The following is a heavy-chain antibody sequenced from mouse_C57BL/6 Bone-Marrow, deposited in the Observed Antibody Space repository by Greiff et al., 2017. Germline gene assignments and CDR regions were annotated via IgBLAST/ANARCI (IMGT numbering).Heavy chain of an antibody. Sequence: QVQLQQPGAELVRPGSSVKLSCKASGYTFTSYWMDWVKQRPGQGLEWIGNIYPSDSETHYNQKFKDKATLTVDKSPSTAYMQLSSLTSENSAVYYCAREGGDYYGSSPHWDFDVWGTGTTVTVSS. CDR2: IYPSDSET. V-gene: IGHV1-61*01. CDR3: AREGGDYYGSSPHWDFDV. J-gene: IGHJ1*03. D-gene: IGHD1-1*01. CDR1: GYTFTSYW.